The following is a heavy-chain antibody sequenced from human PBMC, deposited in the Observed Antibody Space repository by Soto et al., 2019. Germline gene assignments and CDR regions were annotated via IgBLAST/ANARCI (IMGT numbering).Heavy chain of an antibody. J-gene: IGHJ4*02. CDR1: GGSISSSSYY. V-gene: IGHV4-39*01. Sequence: PSETLSLTCTVSGGSISSSSYYWGWIRQPPGKGLEWIGSIYYSGSTYYNPSLKSRVTISVDTSKNQFSLKLSSVTAADTAVYYCARLPYCSSTSCTYYFDYWGQGTLVTVSS. CDR2: IYYSGST. CDR3: ARLPYCSSTSCTYYFDY. D-gene: IGHD2-2*01.